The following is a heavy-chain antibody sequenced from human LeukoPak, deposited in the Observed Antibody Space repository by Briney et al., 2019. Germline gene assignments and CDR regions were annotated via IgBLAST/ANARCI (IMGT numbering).Heavy chain of an antibody. V-gene: IGHV4-61*01. CDR2: IYYSGST. CDR1: GGSVSSGSYY. D-gene: IGHD2-15*01. CDR3: AREGCSGGSCYPCLFDY. J-gene: IGHJ4*02. Sequence: SETLSLTCTVSGGSVSSGSYYWSWIRQPPGKGLEWIGYIYYSGSTNYNPSLKSRVTISVDTSKNQFSLKLSSVTAADTAVYYCAREGCSGGSCYPCLFDYWGQGTLVTVSS.